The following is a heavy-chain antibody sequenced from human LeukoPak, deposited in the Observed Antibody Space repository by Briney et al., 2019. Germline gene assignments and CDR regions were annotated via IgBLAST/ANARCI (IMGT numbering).Heavy chain of an antibody. CDR2: ISSSSSYI. D-gene: IGHD6-13*01. CDR1: GFTFSSYS. CDR3: ARDLAAAAGLYYYYYMDV. J-gene: IGHJ6*03. Sequence: PGGSLRLSCAASGFTFSSYSMNWVRQAPGKGLEWVSSISSSSSYIYYADSVKGRFTISRDNAKNSLYLQMNSLRAEDTAVYYCARDLAAAAGLYYYYYMDVWGKGTTVTVSS. V-gene: IGHV3-21*01.